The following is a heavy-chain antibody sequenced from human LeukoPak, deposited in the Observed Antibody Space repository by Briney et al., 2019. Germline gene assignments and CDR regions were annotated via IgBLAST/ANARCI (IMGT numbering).Heavy chain of an antibody. Sequence: GESLKISCKGSGYSFTNYWIGWVRQMPGKGLEWMGLIYPGEFDIRYSPSFQGQVTTSADKSISTAYLQWSSLKASDTAMYYCARVSVGYSSGRNWFDPWGQGTLVTVSS. CDR2: IYPGEFDI. CDR3: ARVSVGYSSGRNWFDP. J-gene: IGHJ5*02. D-gene: IGHD6-19*01. V-gene: IGHV5-51*01. CDR1: GYSFTNYW.